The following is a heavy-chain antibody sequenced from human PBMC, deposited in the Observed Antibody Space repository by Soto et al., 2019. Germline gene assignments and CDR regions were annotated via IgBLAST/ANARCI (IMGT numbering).Heavy chain of an antibody. V-gene: IGHV4-31*03. CDR1: GGSISSGGYY. D-gene: IGHD4-17*01. Sequence: PSETLSLTCTVSGGSISSGGYYWSWIRQHPGKGLEWIGYIYYSGSTYYNPSLKSRVTISVDTSKNQFSLKLSSVTAADTAVYYCARAANNYGQTPTNWFDPWGQGTLVTVSS. CDR2: IYYSGST. J-gene: IGHJ5*02. CDR3: ARAANNYGQTPTNWFDP.